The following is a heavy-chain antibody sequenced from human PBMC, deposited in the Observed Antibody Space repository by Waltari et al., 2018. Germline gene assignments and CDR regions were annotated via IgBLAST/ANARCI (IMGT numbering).Heavy chain of an antibody. Sequence: QVQLVQSGAEVKKPGSSVKVSCKASGGTFSSYAIRWVRPAPGQGLEWMGGIIPIFGTANYAQKFQGRVTITADESTSTAYMELSSLRSEDTAVYYCARDGSSSWDYYYYYGMDVWGQGTTVTVSS. CDR1: GGTFSSYA. CDR2: IIPIFGTA. D-gene: IGHD6-13*01. J-gene: IGHJ6*02. CDR3: ARDGSSSWDYYYYYGMDV. V-gene: IGHV1-69*01.